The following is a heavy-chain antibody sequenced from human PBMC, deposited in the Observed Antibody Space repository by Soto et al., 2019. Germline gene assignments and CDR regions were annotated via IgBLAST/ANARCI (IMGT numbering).Heavy chain of an antibody. CDR2: IYTSGST. V-gene: IGHV4-61*02. J-gene: IGHJ4*02. Sequence: PSETLSLTCTVSGDSIGSGNKYWSWIRQPAGKGLEWIGRIYTSGSTNYNPSLKSRVTMSVDTSKNQFSLKLSSVTAADTAVYYCARDPAASYYFDYWGQGTLVTVSS. CDR1: GDSIGSGNKY. CDR3: ARDPAASYYFDY. D-gene: IGHD2-15*01.